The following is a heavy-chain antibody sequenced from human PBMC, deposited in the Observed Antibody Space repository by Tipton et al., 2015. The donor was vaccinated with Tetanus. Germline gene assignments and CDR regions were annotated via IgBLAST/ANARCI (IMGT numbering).Heavy chain of an antibody. CDR1: GFIFNSYG. Sequence: SGFIFNSYGIHWVRQAPGKGLEWVAVTWSHGGNIYYADSVKGRCAVSRDNSKNTVYLQMNSLSAEDTAVYYCARPTLRLVIDSWGQGTLVTVSS. J-gene: IGHJ4*02. CDR2: TWSHGGNI. D-gene: IGHD6-6*01. V-gene: IGHV3-33*01. CDR3: ARPTLRLVIDS.